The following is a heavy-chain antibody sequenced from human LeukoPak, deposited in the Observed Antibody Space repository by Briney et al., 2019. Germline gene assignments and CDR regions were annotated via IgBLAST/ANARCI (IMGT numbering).Heavy chain of an antibody. D-gene: IGHD7-27*01. V-gene: IGHV3-15*01. CDR3: TREDRLLGLDYFDY. CDR2: IKSKTDGGTT. J-gene: IGHJ4*02. Sequence: PGGSLRLSCAASGFTFSNAWMSWVRQAPGKGLEWVGRIKSKTDGGTTDYAAPVKGRFTISRDDSKNTLYLQMNSLKTEDTAVYYCTREDRLLGLDYFDYWGQGTLVTVSS. CDR1: GFTFSNAW.